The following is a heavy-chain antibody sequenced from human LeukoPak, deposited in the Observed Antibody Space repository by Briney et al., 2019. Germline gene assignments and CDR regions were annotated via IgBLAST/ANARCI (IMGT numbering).Heavy chain of an antibody. Sequence: PGRSLRLSCAASGFTFSTYGMHWVRQTPGKGLEWVAVMWCDGSNKYYADSVKGRFTISRDNSKNTLDLQMNSLGVEDTAVYYCARDGYSGSKRGFYFDSWGQGTLVTVSS. CDR2: MWCDGSNK. CDR3: ARDGYSGSKRGFYFDS. V-gene: IGHV3-33*01. CDR1: GFTFSTYG. D-gene: IGHD5-12*01. J-gene: IGHJ4*02.